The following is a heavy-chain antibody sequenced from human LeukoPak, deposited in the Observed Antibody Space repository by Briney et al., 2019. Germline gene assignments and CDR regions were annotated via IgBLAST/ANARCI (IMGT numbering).Heavy chain of an antibody. V-gene: IGHV5-51*01. CDR3: ARHASASSSFAPYFDY. CDR2: IYPGDSDT. CDR1: GYSFKSYW. J-gene: IGHJ4*02. Sequence: GESLKISCKGSGYSFKSYWIGWVRRMPGKGLEWMGIIYPGDSDTIYSPSLEGQVTISVDKSISNAYLQWSSLKASDTAMYYCARHASASSSFAPYFDYWGQGTLVTVSS. D-gene: IGHD6-6*01.